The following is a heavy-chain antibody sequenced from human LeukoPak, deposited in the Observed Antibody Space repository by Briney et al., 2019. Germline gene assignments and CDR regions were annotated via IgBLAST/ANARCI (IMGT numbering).Heavy chain of an antibody. CDR1: GFTFSSYG. J-gene: IGHJ4*02. V-gene: IGHV3-30*02. Sequence: GGSLRLSWAASGFTFSSYGMHWVRQPPGKGLEWVAFIRYDGSNRYFADSVKGRFTISRDNSKNTLFLQMNSLRAEDTAVYYCARGGYYNILTGFRGKILGFDYWGQGTLVTVSS. CDR3: ARGGYYNILTGFRGKILGFDY. D-gene: IGHD3-9*01. CDR2: IRYDGSNR.